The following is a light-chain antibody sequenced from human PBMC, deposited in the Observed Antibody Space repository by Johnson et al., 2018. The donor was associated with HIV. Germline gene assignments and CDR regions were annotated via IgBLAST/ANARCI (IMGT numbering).Light chain of an antibody. Sequence: QSVLTQPPSVSAAPGQKVTISCSGSSSNIGNNYVSWYRQLPGTAPKLLIYENNKRPSGIPDRFSGSKSGTSAALGITGLQTGDGADYYCATWDRSLTSGGVFGAATKVAVL. CDR2: ENN. J-gene: IGLJ1*01. CDR3: ATWDRSLTSGGV. CDR1: SSNIGNNY. V-gene: IGLV1-51*02.